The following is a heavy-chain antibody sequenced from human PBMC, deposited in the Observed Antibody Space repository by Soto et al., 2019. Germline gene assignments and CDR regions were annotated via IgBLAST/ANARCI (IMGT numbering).Heavy chain of an antibody. D-gene: IGHD2-2*01. Sequence: QVQLVQSGAEVKKPGPRLKVPSKAPGAPLAGLPIAWCRQPLGKGLEWRGGTIPIFGTANYAQKFQGRVTITADESTSTAYMELSSLRSEDTAVYYCARHDCISTSCYYYYYYGMDVWGQGTTVTVSS. J-gene: IGHJ6*02. CDR1: GAPLAGLP. V-gene: IGHV1-69*12. CDR3: ARHDCISTSCYYYYYYGMDV. CDR2: TIPIFGTA.